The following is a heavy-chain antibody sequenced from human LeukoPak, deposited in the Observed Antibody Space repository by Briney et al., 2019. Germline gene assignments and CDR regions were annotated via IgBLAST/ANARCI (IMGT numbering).Heavy chain of an antibody. V-gene: IGHV3-21*01. CDR2: ISSSSSYI. Sequence: PGGSLRLSCAASGFTFSSYNMNWVRQAPGKGLEWVSSISSSSSYIYYADSVKGRFTISRDNAKNSLYLQMNSLRAEDTAVYYCARHMGIAAAGRGGYFDYWGQGTLVTVSS. J-gene: IGHJ4*02. CDR1: GFTFSSYN. CDR3: ARHMGIAAAGRGGYFDY. D-gene: IGHD6-13*01.